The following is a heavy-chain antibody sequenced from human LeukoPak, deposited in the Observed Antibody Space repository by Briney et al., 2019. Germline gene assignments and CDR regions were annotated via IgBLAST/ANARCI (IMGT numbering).Heavy chain of an antibody. V-gene: IGHV4-39*01. J-gene: IGHJ4*02. CDR1: GGSISSSSYY. CDR3: ADDYYDSSGYSD. CDR2: IYYSGST. D-gene: IGHD3-22*01. Sequence: SETLSLTCTVSGGSISSSSYYWGWIRQPPGKGLEWIGSIYYSGSTYYNPSLKSRVTISVDTSKNQFSLKLSSVTAADTAVYYCADDYYDSSGYSDWGQGTLVTVSS.